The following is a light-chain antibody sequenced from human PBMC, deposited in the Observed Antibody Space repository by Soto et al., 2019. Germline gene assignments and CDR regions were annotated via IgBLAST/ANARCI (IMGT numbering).Light chain of an antibody. CDR2: AAS. CDR3: QQSHGIPYT. V-gene: IGKV1-39*01. CDR1: QTISTY. J-gene: IGKJ2*01. Sequence: DIQMTQSPSSLSASVGDRVTITCRASQTISTYLNWYQQEPGKAPKLLIYAASSLQSGVPSRFSGSGSGTDFPLPISSLQPEDFAAYYCQQSHGIPYTFGQGTKLEIK.